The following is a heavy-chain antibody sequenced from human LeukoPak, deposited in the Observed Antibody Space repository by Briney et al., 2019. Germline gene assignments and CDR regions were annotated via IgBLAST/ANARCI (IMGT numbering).Heavy chain of an antibody. D-gene: IGHD2-21*01. CDR1: GYTFTDYY. CDR2: INPNSGGT. CDR3: ARGRYCGETTCSDFDS. V-gene: IGHV1-2*02. Sequence: ASVKVSCKASGYTFTDYYMHWVRQAPGPGLEWMGWINPNSGGTDNAQKFQGRVTLIRDTSISTAYMELSRLTSDDTAVYYCARGRYCGETTCSDFDSWGQGTLVTVSS. J-gene: IGHJ4*02.